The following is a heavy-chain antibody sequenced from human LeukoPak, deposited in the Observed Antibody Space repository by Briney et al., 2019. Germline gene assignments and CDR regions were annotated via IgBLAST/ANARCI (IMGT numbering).Heavy chain of an antibody. D-gene: IGHD3-16*01. CDR2: MSDSGGST. Sequence: GGSLRLSCAASGFTFSIYDMSWVRQAPGKGLEWVSVMSDSGGSTYYADSVKGRFTISRDNYKNTLYLQMNSLRAADTAVYFCAKGLFYFDYWGQGTLVTVSS. CDR1: GFTFSIYD. J-gene: IGHJ4*02. CDR3: AKGLFYFDY. V-gene: IGHV3-23*01.